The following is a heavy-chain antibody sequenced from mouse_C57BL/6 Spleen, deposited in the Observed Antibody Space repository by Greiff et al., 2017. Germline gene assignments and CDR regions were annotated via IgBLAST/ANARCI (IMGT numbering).Heavy chain of an antibody. CDR1: GYTFTSYW. D-gene: IGHD3-1*01. V-gene: IGHV1-52*01. CDR2: IDPSDSET. Sequence: QVQLQQSGAELVRPGSSVKLSCKASGYTFTSYWMHWVKQRPIQGLEWIGNIDPSDSETHYNQKFKDKATLTVDKSSSTAYMQLSSLTSEDSAVYYCARRYSQAMDYWGQGTSVTVSS. J-gene: IGHJ4*01. CDR3: ARRYSQAMDY.